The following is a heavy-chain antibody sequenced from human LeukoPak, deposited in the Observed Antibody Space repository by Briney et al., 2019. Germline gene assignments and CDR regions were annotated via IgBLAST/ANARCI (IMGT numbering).Heavy chain of an antibody. CDR1: GFTFSSYA. J-gene: IGHJ4*02. V-gene: IGHV3-23*01. CDR2: ISGSGGST. Sequence: GGSLRLSCAASGFTFSSYAMSWVRQAPGKGLEWVSAISGSGGSTYYADSVKGRFTISRGNSKNTLYLQMNSLRAEDTAVYYCAKGDDMITFGGVIVNLDYWGQGTLVTVSS. CDR3: AKGDDMITFGGVIVNLDY. D-gene: IGHD3-16*02.